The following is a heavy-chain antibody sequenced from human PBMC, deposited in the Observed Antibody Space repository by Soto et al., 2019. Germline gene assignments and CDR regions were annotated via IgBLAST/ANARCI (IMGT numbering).Heavy chain of an antibody. CDR1: GFTFSSYE. Sequence: EVQLVESGGGLVQPGGSLRLSCAASGFTFSSYEMNWVRQAPGKGLEWVSYISSSGSTIYYADSVKGRFTISRDNAKNSLYLQMNSLRAEDTAVYYCATGGVGSTSDAFDIWGQGTMVTVSS. D-gene: IGHD1-26*01. CDR3: ATGGVGSTSDAFDI. J-gene: IGHJ3*02. CDR2: ISSSGSTI. V-gene: IGHV3-48*03.